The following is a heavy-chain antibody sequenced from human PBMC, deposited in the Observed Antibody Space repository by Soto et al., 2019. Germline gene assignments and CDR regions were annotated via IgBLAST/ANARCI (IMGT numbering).Heavy chain of an antibody. V-gene: IGHV4-39*01. CDR1: GGSISSSSYY. CDR2: IYYSGST. J-gene: IGHJ4*02. Sequence: SETLSLTCTVSGGSISSSSYYWGWIRQPPGKGLEWIGSIYYSGSTYYNPSLKSRVTISVDTSKNQFSLKLSSVTAADTAVYYCARQGYYDSSGYFDYWGQGTLVTVSS. D-gene: IGHD3-22*01. CDR3: ARQGYYDSSGYFDY.